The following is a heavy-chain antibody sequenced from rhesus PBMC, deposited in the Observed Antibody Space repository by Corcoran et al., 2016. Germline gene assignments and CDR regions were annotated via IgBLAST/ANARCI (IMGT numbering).Heavy chain of an antibody. Sequence: QVQLVQSGAEIKQPGASVKLSSNASVYTFTTYYMHWVRHAPGQGLEWIGLISPYNGNKGYAQNFQGRVTITTDTSTSTGYMELSSLRSEDTAVYYCTRAASGTAPIDYWGQGVLVTVSS. V-gene: IGHV1-180*01. J-gene: IGHJ4*01. CDR1: VYTFTTYY. CDR3: TRAASGTAPIDY. CDR2: ISPYNGNK. D-gene: IGHD1-14*01.